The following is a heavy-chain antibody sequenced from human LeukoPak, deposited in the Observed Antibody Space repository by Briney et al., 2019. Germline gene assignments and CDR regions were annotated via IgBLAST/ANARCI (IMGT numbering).Heavy chain of an antibody. Sequence: GRSLRLSCAASGFTFSSYAMHWVRQAPGKGLEWVAVISYGGSNKYYAGSVKGRFTISRDNSKNTLYLQMNSLRAEDTAVYYCARDVGYCSSTSCFTPPDYWGQGTLVTVSS. V-gene: IGHV3-30-3*01. CDR1: GFTFSSYA. CDR2: ISYGGSNK. D-gene: IGHD2-2*02. CDR3: ARDVGYCSSTSCFTPPDY. J-gene: IGHJ4*02.